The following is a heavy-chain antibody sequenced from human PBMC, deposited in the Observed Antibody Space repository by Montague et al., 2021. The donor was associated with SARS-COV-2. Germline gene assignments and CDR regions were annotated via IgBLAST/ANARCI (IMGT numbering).Heavy chain of an antibody. D-gene: IGHD2-15*01. CDR2: IYYSGST. J-gene: IGHJ5*02. CDR1: GGSISSYY. CDR3: ARALYCSGGSCYPNWFDP. V-gene: IGHV4-59*01. Sequence: SETLSLTSTVSGGSISSYYWGWIRQPPGKGLEWIGYIYYSGSTNYNPSLKSRVTISVDTSKNQFSLKLSSVTAADTAVYYCARALYCSGGSCYPNWFDPWGQGTLVTVSS.